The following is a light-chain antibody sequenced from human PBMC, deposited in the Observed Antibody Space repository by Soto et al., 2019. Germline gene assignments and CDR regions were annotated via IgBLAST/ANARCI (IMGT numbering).Light chain of an antibody. Sequence: QSVLTQPASVSGSPGQSITISCTGTSSDIGGYNYVSWYQQHPGKAPKLMIYEVRNRPSGVSNRFSGSKSGNTASLTISGLQAEDEADYYCSSFTRDSSVVFGGGTKLTVL. J-gene: IGLJ2*01. CDR3: SSFTRDSSVV. CDR2: EVR. CDR1: SSDIGGYNY. V-gene: IGLV2-14*01.